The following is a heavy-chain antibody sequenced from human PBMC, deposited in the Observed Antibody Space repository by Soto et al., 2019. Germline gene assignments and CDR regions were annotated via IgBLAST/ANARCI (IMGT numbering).Heavy chain of an antibody. Sequence: GGSLRLSCAASGFTFSSYSMNWVRQAPGKGLEWVSYISSSSSTIYYADSVKGRFTISRDNAKNSLYLQMNSLRDEDTAVYYCAIAHLPGWTTVTTSLNYYGIGVWGQGTKVTVSS. CDR1: GFTFSSYS. CDR2: ISSSSSTI. CDR3: AIAHLPGWTTVTTSLNYYGIGV. J-gene: IGHJ6*02. D-gene: IGHD4-17*01. V-gene: IGHV3-48*02.